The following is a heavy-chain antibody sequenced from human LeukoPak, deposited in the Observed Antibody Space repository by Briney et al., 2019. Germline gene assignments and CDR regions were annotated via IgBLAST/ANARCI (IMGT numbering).Heavy chain of an antibody. CDR3: ARTMVRGAADY. D-gene: IGHD3-10*01. V-gene: IGHV3-30-3*01. CDR1: GFTFSSYA. CDR2: ISYDGSNK. J-gene: IGHJ4*02. Sequence: GRSLRLSCAASGFTFSSYAMHWVRQAPGKGLEWVAVISYDGSNKYYADSVKGRFTISRDNSKNTLYLQMNSLRAEDTAVYYCARTMVRGAADYWGQGTLVTVSS.